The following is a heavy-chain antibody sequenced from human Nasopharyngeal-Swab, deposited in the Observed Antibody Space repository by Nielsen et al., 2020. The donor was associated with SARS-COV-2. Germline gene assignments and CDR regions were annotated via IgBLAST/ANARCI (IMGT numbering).Heavy chain of an antibody. D-gene: IGHD3-3*01. CDR1: GFTFHNSA. V-gene: IGHV3-23*01. Sequence: GGSLRLSCSVSGFTFHNSAMSWVRQAPGKGLEWVSGICGSGGCPYYADSVKGRFTVSRDNSRNTLYLQMSSLRVEDTAIYYCAKYDFWSGYMDVWGQGTTVTVSS. J-gene: IGHJ6*03. CDR3: AKYDFWSGYMDV. CDR2: ICGSGGCP.